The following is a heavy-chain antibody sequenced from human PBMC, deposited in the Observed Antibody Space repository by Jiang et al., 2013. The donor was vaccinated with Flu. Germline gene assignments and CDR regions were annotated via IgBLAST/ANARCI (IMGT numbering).Heavy chain of an antibody. D-gene: IGHD1-1*01. V-gene: IGHV3-23*01. J-gene: IGHJ6*02. CDR2: IRDSGDRT. CDR1: GFTFSSYA. Sequence: PGGSLRLSCAASGFTFSSYAMSWVRQAPGKGLEWVSAIRDSGDRTHYADSVKGRFTISRDNSKNTVYLQMNSLRAEDTAVYYCAIDIQSYYYGLDVWGQGTTVTVSS. CDR3: AIDIQSYYYGLDV.